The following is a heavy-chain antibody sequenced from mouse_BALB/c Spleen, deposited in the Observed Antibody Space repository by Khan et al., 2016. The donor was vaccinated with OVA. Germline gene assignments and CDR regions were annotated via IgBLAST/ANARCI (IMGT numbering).Heavy chain of an antibody. D-gene: IGHD2-14*01. CDR1: GYTFTSYT. V-gene: IGHV1-4*01. Sequence: QIQLVQSGAELARPGASVSMSCTASGYTFTSYTIHWIKKRPGQGLVWFGYINPSNGYPNYHQNFKDQATLTTAKSSTTAYLQVNSLTSEDAAVYNCVSDGDYHRNDGWCAYWGQGTLVTVSA. CDR2: INPSNGYP. CDR3: VSDGDYHRNDGWCAY. J-gene: IGHJ3*01.